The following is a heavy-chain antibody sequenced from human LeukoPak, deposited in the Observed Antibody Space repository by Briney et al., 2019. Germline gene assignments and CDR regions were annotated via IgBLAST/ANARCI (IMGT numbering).Heavy chain of an antibody. D-gene: IGHD3-10*01. J-gene: IGHJ6*02. CDR2: INPNNVGT. Sequence: ASVNVSWKASGYSSTGYYIHWVRQAPGQGLEWLGWINPNNVGTNYAQKFQGRATVTRDTSINTAYMELARLRSDEKATYYRARETAKYGSGSYDYHYGMDVWGQGTTVTVSS. V-gene: IGHV1-2*02. CDR1: GYSSTGYY. CDR3: ARETAKYGSGSYDYHYGMDV.